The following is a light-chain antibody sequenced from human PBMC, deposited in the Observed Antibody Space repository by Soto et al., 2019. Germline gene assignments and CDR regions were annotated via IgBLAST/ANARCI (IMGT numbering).Light chain of an antibody. J-gene: IGKJ1*01. Sequence: IVLMQSLGTLSLSPGERATLSCSAARHDSSSYVAWYQQRPGQAPRLLIYRASTRATGTPARFSGSGSGTEFTLTITSLQSEDFALYYCQQYHNLWTFGQGTKVDI. CDR2: RAS. CDR1: RHDSSSY. CDR3: QQYHNLWT. V-gene: IGKV3D-7*01.